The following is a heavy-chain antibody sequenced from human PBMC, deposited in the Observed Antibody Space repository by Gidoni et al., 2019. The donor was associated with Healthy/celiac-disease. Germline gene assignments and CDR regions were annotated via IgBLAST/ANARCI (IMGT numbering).Heavy chain of an antibody. CDR3: AKAGYCSSTSCHREDYYYMDV. D-gene: IGHD2-2*01. Sequence: EVQLLESGGGLVQPGGSLRLSCAASGFTFCSYAMRWFRQAPGKGLVWFSAISGSGGSTYYADSVKGRFTISRDNSKNTLYLQMNSLRAEDTAVYYCAKAGYCSSTSCHREDYYYMDVWGKGTTVTVSS. CDR1: GFTFCSYA. CDR2: ISGSGGST. J-gene: IGHJ6*03. V-gene: IGHV3-23*01.